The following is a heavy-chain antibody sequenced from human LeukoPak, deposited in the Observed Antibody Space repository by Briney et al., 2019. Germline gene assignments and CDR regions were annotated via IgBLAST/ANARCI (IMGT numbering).Heavy chain of an antibody. CDR3: AGSVYSSSWYGYY. Sequence: PGGSLRLSCAASGFTFSSYEMNWVRQAPGKGLEWVSYISSSGSTIYYADSVKGRFTISRDNAKNSLYLQMNSLRAEDTAVYYCAGSVYSSSWYGYYWGQGTLVTVSS. J-gene: IGHJ4*02. V-gene: IGHV3-48*03. D-gene: IGHD6-13*01. CDR2: ISSSGSTI. CDR1: GFTFSSYE.